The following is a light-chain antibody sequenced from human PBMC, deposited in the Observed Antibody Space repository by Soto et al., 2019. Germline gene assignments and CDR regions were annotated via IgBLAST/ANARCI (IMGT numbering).Light chain of an antibody. J-gene: IGKJ4*01. CDR1: QDIRTL. Sequence: DVQMTQSPSSLSASVGDKVTITCRASQDIRTLLAWYQQRPGKVPKVLIYGASTLQSGVPPRFSGGGSGTDFTLTISSLQPEDVATYYCHNYNSAPPAGAFGGGTKVDLK. V-gene: IGKV1-27*01. CDR2: GAS. CDR3: HNYNSAPPAGA.